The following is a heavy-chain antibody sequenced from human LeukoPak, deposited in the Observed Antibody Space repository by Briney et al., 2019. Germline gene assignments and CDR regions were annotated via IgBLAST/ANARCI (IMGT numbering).Heavy chain of an antibody. Sequence: GGSLGLSCAASGFTFTSHNMNWVRQAPGKGLEWVSSISSRSGYIFYADSVKGRFNISRDNAKNSLYLQMNSLRAEDTAVYYCARAGVSSTSPIDYWGRGTLVTVSS. D-gene: IGHD2-2*01. CDR3: ARAGVSSTSPIDY. J-gene: IGHJ4*02. CDR2: ISSRSGYI. CDR1: GFTFTSHN. V-gene: IGHV3-21*01.